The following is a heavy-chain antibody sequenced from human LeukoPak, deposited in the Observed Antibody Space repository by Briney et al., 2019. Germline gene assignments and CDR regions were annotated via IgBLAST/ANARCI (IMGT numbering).Heavy chain of an antibody. J-gene: IGHJ3*02. V-gene: IGHV4-59*13. Sequence: NPSETLSLTCTVSGAFISSYYLSWIRQPPGKGLEWIGYIYYTGSPNYNPSLRSRVTISVGRSSNQFSPKLNSVTAADTAMYYCARDQNSYGPTGVFNIWGQGTMVTVSS. CDR2: IYYTGSP. CDR1: GAFISSYY. CDR3: ARDQNSYGPTGVFNI. D-gene: IGHD3-10*01.